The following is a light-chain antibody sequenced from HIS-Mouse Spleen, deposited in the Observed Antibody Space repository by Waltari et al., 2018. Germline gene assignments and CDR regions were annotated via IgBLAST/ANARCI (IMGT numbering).Light chain of an antibody. CDR1: SSYFGRYNL. CDR3: CSYAGSSTWV. J-gene: IGLJ3*02. Sequence: QSALTQPASVSWSPGQSITISCTGTSSYFGRYNLVSWYQQHPGKAPKLMIYEGSKRPSGVSNRFSGSKSGNTASLTISGLQAEDEADYYCCSYAGSSTWVFGGGTKLTVL. V-gene: IGLV2-23*01. CDR2: EGS.